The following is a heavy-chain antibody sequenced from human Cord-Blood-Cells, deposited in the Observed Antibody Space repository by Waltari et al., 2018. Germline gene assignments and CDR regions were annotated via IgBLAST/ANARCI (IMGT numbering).Heavy chain of an antibody. CDR2: IHYSGST. Sequence: QVQLQESGPGLVKPSQTLSLTCTVSGGSISSGGYYWSWIRQHPGKGLEWIGYIHYSGSTYYNPSLKSRVTISVDTSKNQFSLKLSSVTAADTAVYYCARTGGEWLEYFQHWGQGTLVTVSS. CDR1: GGSISSGGYY. J-gene: IGHJ1*01. V-gene: IGHV4-31*03. D-gene: IGHD3-3*01. CDR3: ARTGGEWLEYFQH.